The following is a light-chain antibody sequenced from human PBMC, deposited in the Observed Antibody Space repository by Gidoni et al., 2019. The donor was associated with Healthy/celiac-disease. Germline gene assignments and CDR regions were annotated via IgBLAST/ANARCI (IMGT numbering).Light chain of an antibody. V-gene: IGKV1-5*01. CDR2: DAS. J-gene: IGKJ2*01. Sequence: DIQRTESPSTLSASVGDRVTITCRASQSISSWLAWYQQKPGKAPKLLIYDASSLESGVPSRFSGSGSGTEFTLTISCLQPDDFATYYCQQYNSYSLYTFGQGTKLEIK. CDR3: QQYNSYSLYT. CDR1: QSISSW.